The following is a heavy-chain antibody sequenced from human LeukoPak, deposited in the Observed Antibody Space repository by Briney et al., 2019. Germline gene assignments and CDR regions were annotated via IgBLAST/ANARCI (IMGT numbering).Heavy chain of an antibody. D-gene: IGHD3-16*01. CDR1: GFTVSSNY. CDR2: IYSGGST. J-gene: IGHJ3*02. V-gene: IGHV3-53*01. Sequence: GGSLRLSCAASGFTVSSNYMSWVRQAPGKGLEWVSVIYSGGSTYYADSVKGRFTISRDNSKNTLCLQMNSLRAEDTAVYYCAREIGGPDAFDIWGQGTMVTVSS. CDR3: AREIGGPDAFDI.